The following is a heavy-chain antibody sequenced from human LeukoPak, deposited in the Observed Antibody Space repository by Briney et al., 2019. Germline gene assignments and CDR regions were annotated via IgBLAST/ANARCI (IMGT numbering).Heavy chain of an antibody. Sequence: SETLSLTCAVYGGSFSGYYWSWIRQPPGKGLEWIGEINHSGSTNYNPSLKSRVTISVDTSKNQFSLKLSSVIAADTAVYYCARDRVGYYYYMDVWGQGTTVTVSS. CDR2: INHSGST. CDR1: GGSFSGYY. V-gene: IGHV4-34*01. D-gene: IGHD5/OR15-5a*01. CDR3: ARDRVGYYYYMDV. J-gene: IGHJ6*03.